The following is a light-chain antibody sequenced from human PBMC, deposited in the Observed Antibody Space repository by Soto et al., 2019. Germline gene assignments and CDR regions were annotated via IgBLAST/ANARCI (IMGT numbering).Light chain of an antibody. CDR1: SSDVGGYNY. V-gene: IGLV2-14*03. J-gene: IGLJ2*01. CDR3: SSYTGSSTLV. Sequence: QSVLTQPASVSGSPGQSITISCTGTSSDVGGYNYVSWYQHHPGKAPKLMIYNVNNRPSGVSNRFSGSKSGNTASLTISGLQAEDEADYYCSSYTGSSTLVFGGGTKVTVL. CDR2: NVN.